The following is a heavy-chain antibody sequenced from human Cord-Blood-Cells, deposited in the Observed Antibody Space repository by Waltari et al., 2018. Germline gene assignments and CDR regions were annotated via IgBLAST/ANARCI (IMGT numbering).Heavy chain of an antibody. CDR2: IYHSGST. J-gene: IGHJ4*02. CDR3: ARVAVQLSHFDY. D-gene: IGHD5-18*01. CDR1: GYSISSGYY. Sequence: QVQLQESGTGLVKPSETLSLTCTVSGYSISSGYYWGWIRQPPGKGLEWIGSIYHSGSTYYNPSLKSRVTISVDTSKNQFSLKLSSVTAADTAVYYCARVAVQLSHFDYWGQGTLVTVSS. V-gene: IGHV4-38-2*02.